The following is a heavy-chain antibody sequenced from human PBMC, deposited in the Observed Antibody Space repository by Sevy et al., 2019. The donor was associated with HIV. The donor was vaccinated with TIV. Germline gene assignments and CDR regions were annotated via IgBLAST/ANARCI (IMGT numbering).Heavy chain of an antibody. J-gene: IGHJ6*02. CDR3: TTEALDGDEYGAGSYRNYYFYGMDV. D-gene: IGHD3-16*02. CDR2: HNSKIDGGAT. Sequence: GGSLRLSCAASGFTFSDAWMSWVRLAPGRGLEWVGRHNSKIDGGATDYAAPVKGSFTISRDDSKNTLYLQMNSLKTEDTTGYYCTTEALDGDEYGAGSYRNYYFYGMDVWGQGTTVTVSS. CDR1: GFTFSDAW. V-gene: IGHV3-15*01.